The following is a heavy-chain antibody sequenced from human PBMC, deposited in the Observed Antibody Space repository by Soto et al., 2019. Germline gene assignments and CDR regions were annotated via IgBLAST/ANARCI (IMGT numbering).Heavy chain of an antibody. CDR1: GYTFTGYY. J-gene: IGHJ4*02. V-gene: IGHV1-2*02. D-gene: IGHD1-7*01. CDR3: GRGRSGELVVFY. CDR2: ISPKSGGT. Sequence: QVQLVQSGAEVKESGASVKVSCKASGYTFTGYYIHWVRQAPGQGLEWVGEISPKSGGTRYAQKFRGRVTRTKDKSLTTVYMELSNLSPDDTAVYYCGRGRSGELVVFYWGQGTLVTVHS.